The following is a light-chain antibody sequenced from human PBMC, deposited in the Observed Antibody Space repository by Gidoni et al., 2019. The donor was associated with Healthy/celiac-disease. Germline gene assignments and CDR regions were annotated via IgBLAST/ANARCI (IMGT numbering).Light chain of an antibody. CDR2: AAS. CDR1: QSISSY. CDR3: QQRYITPSWT. V-gene: IGKV1-39*01. Sequence: DIQMTQSPSSLSASVGDRVTITCRASQSISSYLNWYQQKPGKAPKLLIYAASSLQSGVPSRFSGSGSGTDFTLTISSLPPEDFATSYCQQRYITPSWTFGQGTKVEIK. J-gene: IGKJ1*01.